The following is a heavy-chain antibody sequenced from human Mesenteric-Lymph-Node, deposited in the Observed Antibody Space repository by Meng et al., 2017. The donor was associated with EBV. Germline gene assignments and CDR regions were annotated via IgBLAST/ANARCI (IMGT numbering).Heavy chain of an antibody. CDR3: SRDSIYNGQDS. CDR1: GYTFTSYD. CDR2: MNPNSGAT. D-gene: IGHD5-24*01. J-gene: IGHJ4*02. V-gene: IGHV1-8*01. Sequence: QWPLVRSGAEWKKPGVSGKVSCKASGYTFTSYDINWVRQATGQGLEWMGWMNPNSGATGSTQKFQGRVTMTRNTSISTAYMELNSLTSEDTAVYYCSRDSIYNGQDSWGQGTLVTVSS.